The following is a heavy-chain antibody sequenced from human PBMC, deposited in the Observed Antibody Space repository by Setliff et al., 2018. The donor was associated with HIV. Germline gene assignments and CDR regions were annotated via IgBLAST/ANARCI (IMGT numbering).Heavy chain of an antibody. CDR3: VRPCFGIGGGSMFDS. J-gene: IGHJ4*02. D-gene: IGHD3-3*01. Sequence: PSETLSPTCTVSGAPIRTEEYYWGFIRQSPGKGLEWIASIHYGGSVFYNPSPRSRVTLSVGTSKRQFFVNLRVATTADTAVYYCVRPCFGIGGGSMFDSWGQGIVVTVSS. CDR2: IHYGGSV. CDR1: GAPIRTEEYY. V-gene: IGHV4-39*01.